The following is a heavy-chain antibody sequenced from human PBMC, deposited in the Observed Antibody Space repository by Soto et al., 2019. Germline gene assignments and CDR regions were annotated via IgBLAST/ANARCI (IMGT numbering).Heavy chain of an antibody. V-gene: IGHV3-21*01. Sequence: KAGGSLRLSCAASGFTFSSYSMNWVRQAPGKGLEWVSSISSSSSYIYYADSVKGRFTISRDNAKNSLYLQMNSLRAEDTAVYYCAREVWQLAVDYWGQGTLVTVSS. CDR1: GFTFSSYS. CDR2: ISSSSSYI. CDR3: AREVWQLAVDY. D-gene: IGHD6-6*01. J-gene: IGHJ4*02.